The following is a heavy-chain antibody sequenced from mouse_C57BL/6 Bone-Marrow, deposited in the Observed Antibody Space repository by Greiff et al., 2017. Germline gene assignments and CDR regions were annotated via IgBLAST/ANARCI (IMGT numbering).Heavy chain of an antibody. J-gene: IGHJ2*01. CDR2: ISSGSSTI. Sequence: EVKLMESGGGLVKPGGSLKLSCAASGFTFSDYGMHWVRQAPEKGLEWVAYISSGSSTIYYADTVKGRFTISRDNAKHTLFLQMTSLRSEDTAMYYCARWLPYYFDYWGQGTTLTVSS. CDR1: GFTFSDYG. D-gene: IGHD2-3*01. V-gene: IGHV5-17*01. CDR3: ARWLPYYFDY.